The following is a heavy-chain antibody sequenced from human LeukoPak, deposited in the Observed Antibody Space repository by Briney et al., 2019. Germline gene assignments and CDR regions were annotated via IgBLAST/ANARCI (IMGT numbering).Heavy chain of an antibody. CDR1: GYTFTSYA. D-gene: IGHD6-6*01. CDR3: AKDQRGRDSSSQLDV. V-gene: IGHV1-3*01. CDR2: INAGNGNT. Sequence: GASVKVSCKASGYTFTSYAMHWVRQAPGQRLEWMGWINAGNGNTKYSQKFQGRVTITADKSTSTAYMELSSLRSEDTAVYYCAKDQRGRDSSSQLDVWGKGTTVTVSS. J-gene: IGHJ6*04.